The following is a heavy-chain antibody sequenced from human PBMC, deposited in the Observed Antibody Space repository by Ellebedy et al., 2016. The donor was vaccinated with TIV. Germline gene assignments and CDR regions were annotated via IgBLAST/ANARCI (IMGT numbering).Heavy chain of an antibody. CDR2: ISSNGGST. V-gene: IGHV3-64*02. Sequence: GESLKISXAASGFTFSSYAMHWVRQAPGKGLEYVSAISSNGGSTYYADSVKGRFTISRDNSKNTLYLQMGSLRAEDTAVYYCAKDQHDFWSGYYTGMFYYWGQGTLVTVSS. CDR1: GFTFSSYA. D-gene: IGHD3-3*01. CDR3: AKDQHDFWSGYYTGMFYY. J-gene: IGHJ4*02.